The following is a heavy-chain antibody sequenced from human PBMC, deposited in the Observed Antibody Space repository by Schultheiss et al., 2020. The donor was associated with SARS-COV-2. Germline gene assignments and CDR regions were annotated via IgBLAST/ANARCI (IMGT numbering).Heavy chain of an antibody. CDR3: TRHAELEMEWLVGPYYYMDV. Sequence: SETLSLTCSVSGDSISSGKLHWGWIRQSPGKGLEWIGSIYFRGTTYYNPSLKSRVTMSIDTSKNQLSLKLTSVTAADTAVYYCTRHAELEMEWLVGPYYYMDVWDKGTTVTVSS. J-gene: IGHJ6*03. V-gene: IGHV4-39*01. CDR2: IYFRGTT. CDR1: GDSISSGKLH. D-gene: IGHD3-3*01.